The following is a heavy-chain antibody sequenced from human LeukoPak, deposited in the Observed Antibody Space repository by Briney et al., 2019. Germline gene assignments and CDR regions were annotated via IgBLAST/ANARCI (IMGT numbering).Heavy chain of an antibody. CDR2: ISTSGYNT. J-gene: IGHJ4*02. Sequence: GGSLRLSCVASGFTFSAYVLTWVRQAPGKGPEWVSSISTSGYNTYYADSVKGRFIISRDNSNNTLYLQMNSLRGEDTAVYFCSKLVGATMTSDYWGEGTLVTVSS. D-gene: IGHD1-26*01. V-gene: IGHV3-23*01. CDR1: GFTFSAYV. CDR3: SKLVGATMTSDY.